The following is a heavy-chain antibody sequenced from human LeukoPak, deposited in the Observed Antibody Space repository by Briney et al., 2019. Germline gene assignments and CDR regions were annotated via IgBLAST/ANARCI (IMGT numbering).Heavy chain of an antibody. V-gene: IGHV3-66*01. CDR1: GFTVSSNY. CDR3: ARMRSIPAAGRAGNFDY. Sequence: GGSLRLSCAASGFTVSSNYMNWVRQAPGKGLEWVSVIYSAGGTYYADSVKGRFTISRDYSKNTLYLQMNSLRVEDTAVYYCARMRSIPAAGRAGNFDYWGQGTLVTVSS. J-gene: IGHJ4*02. CDR2: IYSAGGT. D-gene: IGHD6-13*01.